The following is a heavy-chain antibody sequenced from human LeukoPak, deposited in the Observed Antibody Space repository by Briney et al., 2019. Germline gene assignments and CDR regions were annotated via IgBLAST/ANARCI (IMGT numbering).Heavy chain of an antibody. Sequence: SETLSLTCTVSGGSISSYYWSWIRQPPGKGLEWIGYIYTSGSTNYNPSLKSRVTISVDTSKNQFSLKLSSVTAADTAVYYCARGITIFGVVIIRNWFDPWGQGTLVTVSS. CDR2: IYTSGST. V-gene: IGHV4-4*09. D-gene: IGHD3-3*01. CDR1: GGSISSYY. CDR3: ARGITIFGVVIIRNWFDP. J-gene: IGHJ5*02.